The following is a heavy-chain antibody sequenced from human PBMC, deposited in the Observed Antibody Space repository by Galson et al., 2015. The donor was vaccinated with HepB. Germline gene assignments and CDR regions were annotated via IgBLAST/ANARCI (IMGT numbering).Heavy chain of an antibody. CDR1: GFTFTKYS. J-gene: IGHJ4*01. CDR2: INHDSTAI. V-gene: IGHV3-48*02. Sequence: SLRLSCAASGFTFTKYSMNWVRQAPGKGLEWVAHINHDSTAIYYADSVQGRFTISRDNAKSSLYLQMNTLRDEDTALYYCARDFSYGIDYWGHGTLVTVSS. D-gene: IGHD1-1*01. CDR3: ARDFSYGIDY.